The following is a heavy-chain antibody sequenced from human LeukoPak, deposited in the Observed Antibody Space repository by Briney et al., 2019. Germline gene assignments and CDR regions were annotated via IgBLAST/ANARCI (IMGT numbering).Heavy chain of an antibody. CDR3: ARAHDYGDYVGFDY. V-gene: IGHV3-48*02. Sequence: GGSLRLSCAASGFNFRSYSMNWVRQAPGKGLEWVSYISSSSSTIYYADSVKGRSTISRGNAKNSLYLQMNSLRDEDTAVYYCARAHDYGDYVGFDYWGQGALVTVSS. CDR2: ISSSSSTI. D-gene: IGHD4-17*01. J-gene: IGHJ4*02. CDR1: GFNFRSYS.